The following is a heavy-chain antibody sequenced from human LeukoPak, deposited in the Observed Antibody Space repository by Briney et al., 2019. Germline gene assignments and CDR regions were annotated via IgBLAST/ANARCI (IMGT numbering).Heavy chain of an antibody. CDR1: GFTFSSYS. CDR3: AREAPSIYYGSGSYYNGDY. Sequence: AGGSLRLSCAASGFTFSSYSMNWVRQAPGKGLEWVSSISSSSYIYYADSVKGRFTISRDNAKNSLYLQMNSLRAEDTAVYYCAREAPSIYYGSGSYYNGDYWGQGTLVTVSS. CDR2: ISSSSYI. V-gene: IGHV3-21*01. D-gene: IGHD3-10*01. J-gene: IGHJ4*02.